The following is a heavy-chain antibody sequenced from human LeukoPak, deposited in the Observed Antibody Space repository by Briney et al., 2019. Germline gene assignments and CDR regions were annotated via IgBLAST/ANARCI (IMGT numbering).Heavy chain of an antibody. CDR3: ARDTSLYSSSSSHYFDY. D-gene: IGHD6-6*01. CDR1: GGTFSSYA. CDR2: IIPIFGIA. V-gene: IGHV1-69*04. Sequence: ASVKVSCKASGGTFSSYAISWVRQAPGQGLEWMGRIIPIFGIANYAQKFQGGVTITADKSTSTAYMELSSLRSEDTAVYYCARDTSLYSSSSSHYFDYWGQGTLVTVSS. J-gene: IGHJ4*02.